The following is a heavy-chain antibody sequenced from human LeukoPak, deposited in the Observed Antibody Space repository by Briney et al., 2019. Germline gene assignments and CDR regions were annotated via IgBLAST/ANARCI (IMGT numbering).Heavy chain of an antibody. J-gene: IGHJ5*02. D-gene: IGHD3-22*01. Sequence: GGSLRLSCAASGFTFSSYAMSWVRQAPGKGLEWVSAISGSGGSTYYADSVKGRFTISRDNSKNTLYLQMNSLRAEDTAAYYCAKSYYYDLHNWFDPWGQGTLVTVSS. CDR2: ISGSGGST. CDR1: GFTFSSYA. V-gene: IGHV3-23*01. CDR3: AKSYYYDLHNWFDP.